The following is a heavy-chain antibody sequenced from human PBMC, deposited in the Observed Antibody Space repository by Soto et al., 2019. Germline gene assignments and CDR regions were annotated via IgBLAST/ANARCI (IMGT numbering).Heavy chain of an antibody. V-gene: IGHV3-74*01. CDR3: ASGWFGPDV. Sequence: EVQMVEFGGSLVQPGGSLRLSCAASGFTLSGRSMHWVSQAPGKGLVWVSGIDNAGTDSTYADSVKGGFTSSRDNSKNMLYLQMNSLTVEDTAVYYCASGWFGPDVWCKGTTVTVSS. J-gene: IGHJ6*04. D-gene: IGHD3-10*01. CDR2: IDNAGTDS. CDR1: GFTLSGRS.